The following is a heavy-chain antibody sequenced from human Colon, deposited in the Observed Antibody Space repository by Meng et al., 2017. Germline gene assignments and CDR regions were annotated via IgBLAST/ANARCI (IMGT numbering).Heavy chain of an antibody. CDR2: ISRSGSTI. V-gene: IGHV3-48*03. Sequence: GGSLRLPCAASGFTFSSYEMNWVRQAPGKGLEWVSYISRSGSTIYYADSVKGRFTISRDNAKNSLYLQMNKLRSEDTAVYYCARDKRVELDGYNSLFDYWGQGTLVTVSS. J-gene: IGHJ4*02. D-gene: IGHD5-24*01. CDR3: ARDKRVELDGYNSLFDY. CDR1: GFTFSSYE.